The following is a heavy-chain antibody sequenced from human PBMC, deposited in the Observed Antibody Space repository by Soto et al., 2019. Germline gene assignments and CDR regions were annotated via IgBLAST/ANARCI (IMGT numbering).Heavy chain of an antibody. J-gene: IGHJ6*02. CDR1: GYTFTSYG. V-gene: IGHV1-18*01. CDR2: ISAYNGNT. D-gene: IGHD2-15*01. Sequence: ASVKVSCKASGYTFTSYGISWVRQAPGQGLEWMGWISAYNGNTNYAQKLQGRVTMTTDTSTSTAYMELRSLRSDDTAVYYCARGGSIVMVVAATHHYYYGMDVWGQGTTVTVSS. CDR3: ARGGSIVMVVAATHHYYYGMDV.